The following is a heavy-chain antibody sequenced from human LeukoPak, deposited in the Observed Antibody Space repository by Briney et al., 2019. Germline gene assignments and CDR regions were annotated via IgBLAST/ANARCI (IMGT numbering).Heavy chain of an antibody. Sequence: ASVKVSCKVSGHTLTELSMHWVRQAPGKGLEWMGGFDPEDGETIYAQKFQGRVTMTEDTSTDTAYMELSSLRSEDTAVYYCATCSGGSCYSDYWGQGTLVTVSS. J-gene: IGHJ4*02. V-gene: IGHV1-24*01. CDR1: GHTLTELS. CDR3: ATCSGGSCYSDY. CDR2: FDPEDGET. D-gene: IGHD2-15*01.